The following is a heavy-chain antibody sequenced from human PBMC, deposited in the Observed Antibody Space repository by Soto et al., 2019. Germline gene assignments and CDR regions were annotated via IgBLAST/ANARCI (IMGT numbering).Heavy chain of an antibody. CDR1: GFTFSSYG. Sequence: QVQLVESGGGVVQPGRSLRLSCAASGFTFSSYGMHWVRQTPGKGLEWVATISYDGSNEYYADSVKGRFTISRDNSKNTLYLQMNSLRPGDTALYYCAKRISGQGIDYWGQGTLVTVSS. D-gene: IGHD1-20*01. V-gene: IGHV3-30*18. CDR2: ISYDGSNE. J-gene: IGHJ4*02. CDR3: AKRISGQGIDY.